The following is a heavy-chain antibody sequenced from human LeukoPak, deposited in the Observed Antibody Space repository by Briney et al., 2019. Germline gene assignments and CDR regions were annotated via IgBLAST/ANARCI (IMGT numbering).Heavy chain of an antibody. V-gene: IGHV4-61*02. CDR2: IYTSGST. CDR1: GGSISSGSYY. D-gene: IGHD1-7*01. J-gene: IGHJ4*02. Sequence: SETLSLTCTVSGGSISSGSYYWSWIRQPAGKGLEWIGRIYTSGSTNYNPSLKSRVTISVDTSKNQFSLKLSSVTAADTAVYYCARDLRGTTDWGQGTLVTVSS. CDR3: ARDLRGTTD.